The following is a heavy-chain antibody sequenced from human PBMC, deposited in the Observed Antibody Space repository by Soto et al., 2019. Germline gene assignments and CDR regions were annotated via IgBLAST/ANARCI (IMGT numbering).Heavy chain of an antibody. Sequence: QVLLVQSGAEVKKPGASVRVSCKASGYTFSSHDINWVRQATGQGLEWMGWMNPNSGNTGYAQRFQGRVTMTRNTSISTAYMELTSLRSEDTAVYYCAREVAASDFCGQGTLVTVSS. CDR1: GYTFSSHD. CDR3: AREVAASDF. V-gene: IGHV1-8*01. CDR2: MNPNSGNT. D-gene: IGHD6-19*01. J-gene: IGHJ4*02.